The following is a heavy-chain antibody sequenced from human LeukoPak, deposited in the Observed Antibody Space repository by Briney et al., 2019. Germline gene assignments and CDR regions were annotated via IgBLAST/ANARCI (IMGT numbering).Heavy chain of an antibody. CDR3: ATPGEGIDY. CDR1: GFTFSSYA. J-gene: IGHJ4*02. V-gene: IGHV3-23*01. D-gene: IGHD1-1*01. CDR2: ITGSGGAT. Sequence: GGSLRLSCAASGFTFSSYAMSWVRQAPGKGLEWVSAITGSGGATYFADSVKGRFTVSRDNSKNTLYLQMNSLRAEDTAVYYCATPGEGIDYWGQGALVTVSS.